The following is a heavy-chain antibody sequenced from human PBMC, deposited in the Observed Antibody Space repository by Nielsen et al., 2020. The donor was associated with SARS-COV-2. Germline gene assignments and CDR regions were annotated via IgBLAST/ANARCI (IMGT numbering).Heavy chain of an antibody. Sequence: GESLKISCAASGFTFNIYAMAWVRRAPGRGLEWVSGTSASGASTYYADSVKGRFSISRDNSKNTLYLQMNSLRAEDTAVYYCAKRNWEMATIGTYFDYWGQGTLVTVSS. CDR2: TSASGAST. CDR1: GFTFNIYA. J-gene: IGHJ4*02. CDR3: AKRNWEMATIGTYFDY. D-gene: IGHD5-24*01. V-gene: IGHV3-23*01.